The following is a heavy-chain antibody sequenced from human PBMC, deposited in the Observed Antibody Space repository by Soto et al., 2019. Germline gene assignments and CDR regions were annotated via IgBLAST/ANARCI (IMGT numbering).Heavy chain of an antibody. D-gene: IGHD6-13*01. V-gene: IGHV4-34*01. J-gene: IGHJ4*02. CDR2: INHSGST. Sequence: SETLSLTCAVYGGSFSGYYWSWIRQPPGKGLEWIGEINHSGSTNYNPSLKSRVTISVDTSKNQFSLKLSSVTAADTAVYYCARVKQQLVDYWGQGTLVTVSS. CDR3: ARVKQQLVDY. CDR1: GGSFSGYY.